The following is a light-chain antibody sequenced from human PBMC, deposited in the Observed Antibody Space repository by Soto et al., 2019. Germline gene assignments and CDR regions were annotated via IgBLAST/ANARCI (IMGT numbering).Light chain of an antibody. CDR3: QQYGSSPIT. CDR2: GAS. V-gene: IGKV3-20*01. CDR1: RTVTTN. Sequence: EIVMTQSPATLSVSPGERATLSCRASRTVTTNLAWYHQKPDQAPRLLIYGASSRATGIPDRFSGSGSGTDFTLTISRLEPEDFVVYYCQQYGSSPITFGQGTKVDIK. J-gene: IGKJ1*01.